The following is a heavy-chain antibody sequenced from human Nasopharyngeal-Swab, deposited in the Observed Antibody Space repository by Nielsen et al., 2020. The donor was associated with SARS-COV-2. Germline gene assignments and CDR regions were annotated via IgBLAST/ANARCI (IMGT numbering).Heavy chain of an antibody. CDR1: GFTFSSYW. CDR2: ISGSGDTT. CDR3: AKAPYLRGLDV. J-gene: IGHJ6*02. V-gene: IGHV3-23*01. Sequence: GESLKISCTASGFTFSSYWMHWVRQAPGKGLEWVSIISGSGDTTYYADSVKDRFTISRDNSKNTLYMQTNSLRVEDTAVYYCAKAPYLRGLDVWGRGTTVTVSS. D-gene: IGHD2-21*01.